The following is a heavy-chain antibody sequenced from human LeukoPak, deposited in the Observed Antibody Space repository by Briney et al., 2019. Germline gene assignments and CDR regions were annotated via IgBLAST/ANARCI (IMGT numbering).Heavy chain of an antibody. V-gene: IGHV4-59*01. CDR2: IYYSGST. CDR3: ARDGSHNWELVPFDY. Sequence: SETLSLTCTVSGGSISSYYWSWIRQPPGKGLEWIGYIYYSGSTNYNPSLKSRVTISVATSKNQFSLKLSSVTAADTAVYYCARDGSHNWELVPFDYWGQGTLVTVSS. D-gene: IGHD1-26*01. CDR1: GGSISSYY. J-gene: IGHJ4*02.